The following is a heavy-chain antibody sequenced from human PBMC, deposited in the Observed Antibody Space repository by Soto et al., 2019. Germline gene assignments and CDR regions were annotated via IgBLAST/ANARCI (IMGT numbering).Heavy chain of an antibody. J-gene: IGHJ4*02. CDR2: INHSGHT. CDR3: ARSRHLFDY. Sequence: QVQLQQWGAGLLKPSETLSLTCAVYGGSFSVYYWSWIRQPPGKGLEWIGEINHSGHTNYNPSLNSRGTISVDASQNHFSLNLTSVPAADTAVYYCARSRHLFDYWGQGPLVTVSS. CDR1: GGSFSVYY. V-gene: IGHV4-34*01.